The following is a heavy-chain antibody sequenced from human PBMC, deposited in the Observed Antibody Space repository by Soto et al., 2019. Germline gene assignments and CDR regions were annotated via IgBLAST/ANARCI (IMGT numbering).Heavy chain of an antibody. Sequence: ASVKVSCKASGYTFTSYGISWVRQAPGQGLEWMGWISAYNGNTNYAQKLQGRVTMTTDTSTSTAYMELRSLRSDDTAVYYCAANRGIAGRPRGFDPWGQGTLVTVSS. J-gene: IGHJ5*02. D-gene: IGHD6-13*01. CDR1: GYTFTSYG. CDR2: ISAYNGNT. CDR3: AANRGIAGRPRGFDP. V-gene: IGHV1-18*01.